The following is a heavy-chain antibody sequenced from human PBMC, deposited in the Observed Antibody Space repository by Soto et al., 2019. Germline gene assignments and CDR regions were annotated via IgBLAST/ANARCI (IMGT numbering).Heavy chain of an antibody. CDR2: ISWDGGNT. V-gene: IGHV3-43*01. J-gene: IGHJ4*02. Sequence: GGSLRLSCAASGFTFCDYTMHWVRQAPGKGLEWVSMISWDGGNTYYADSVKGRFTISRDNSKNSLYLQMNSLRTEDTALYYCAKDTSWTIDYWGQGTLVTVSS. D-gene: IGHD4-17*01. CDR3: AKDTSWTIDY. CDR1: GFTFCDYT.